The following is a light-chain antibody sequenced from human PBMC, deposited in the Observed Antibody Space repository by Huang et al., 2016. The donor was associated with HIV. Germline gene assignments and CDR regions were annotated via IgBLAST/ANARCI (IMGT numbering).Light chain of an antibody. CDR3: HQYFNIPQT. CDR2: WAS. V-gene: IGKV4-1*01. Sequence: DIVVTQSPDSLAVSLGERATVNCKSRQSDLDSTNNKSCLAWYQLKPGQPPKLLIYWASTRESGFPDRFSGSGSGTDFSLTITNLQAEDVAVYYCHQYFNIPQTFGQGTKVEI. J-gene: IGKJ1*01. CDR1: QSDLDSTNNKSC.